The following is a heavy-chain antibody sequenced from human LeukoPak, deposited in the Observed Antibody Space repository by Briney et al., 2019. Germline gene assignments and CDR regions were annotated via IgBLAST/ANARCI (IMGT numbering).Heavy chain of an antibody. Sequence: GGSLRLSCAASGFTFDDYGMSWVRQAPGKGLEWVSGIDRNGDSTGYADSVEGRFTISRDNAKNSLYLQMDSLRAEDTALYYCVRDRCSSTSCHDSPNWFDPWGQGTLVTVSS. J-gene: IGHJ5*02. CDR1: GFTFDDYG. CDR3: VRDRCSSTSCHDSPNWFDP. V-gene: IGHV3-20*04. D-gene: IGHD2-2*01. CDR2: IDRNGDST.